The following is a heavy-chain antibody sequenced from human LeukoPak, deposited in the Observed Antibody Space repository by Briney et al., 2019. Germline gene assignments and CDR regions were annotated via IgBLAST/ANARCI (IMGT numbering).Heavy chain of an antibody. V-gene: IGHV1-2*02. CDR3: ARADSSSWYCFDY. D-gene: IGHD6-13*01. J-gene: IGHJ4*02. CDR2: INPNSGGT. Sequence: ASGKVSCKASGYTFTGYYMHWGRQAPGQRLEWTGWINPNSGGTNYAQKFQGRVTMTRDTSISTAYMELSRLRSEDTAVYYCARADSSSWYCFDYWGQGTLVTVSS. CDR1: GYTFTGYY.